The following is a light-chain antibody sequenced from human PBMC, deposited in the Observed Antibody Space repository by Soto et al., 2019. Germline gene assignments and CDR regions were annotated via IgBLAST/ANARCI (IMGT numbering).Light chain of an antibody. CDR2: EVT. V-gene: IGLV2-14*01. CDR1: NSDIGGSKY. Sequence: QSALTQPASVSGSPGQSITLYCTGTNSDIGGSKYVSWYQQHPGKAPKLMIYEVTYRPSGVSDRFSGSKSGNTASLTVSGLQAEDEADYYCSSYTSSGTLYVFGTGTKVTVL. J-gene: IGLJ1*01. CDR3: SSYTSSGTLYV.